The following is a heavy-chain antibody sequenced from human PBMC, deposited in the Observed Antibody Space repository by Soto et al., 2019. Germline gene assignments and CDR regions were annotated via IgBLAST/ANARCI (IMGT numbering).Heavy chain of an antibody. V-gene: IGHV6-1*01. J-gene: IGHJ4*02. CDR1: GDSVSSNSAA. CDR3: ARDRXVWGSYRYGSRLYYFDY. Sequence: SQTLSLTCAISGDSVSSNSAAWNWIRQSPSRGLEWLGRTYYRSKWYNDYAVSVKSRITINPDTSKNQFSLQLNSVTPEDTAVYYCARDRXVWGSYRYGSRLYYFDYWGQGTLVTVSS. D-gene: IGHD3-16*02. CDR2: TYYRSKWYN.